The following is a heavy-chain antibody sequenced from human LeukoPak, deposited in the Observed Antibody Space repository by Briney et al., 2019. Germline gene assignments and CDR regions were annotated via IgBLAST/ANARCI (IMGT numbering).Heavy chain of an antibody. Sequence: GGSLTLSCEASGFTFSAHWMSWVRQAPGKGLEWVASIYPDGSQKYYLDSVRGRFTISRDNTKNSLYLQMFSLGAEDTAVYYCARLLGTSTTYDYWGQGTPVTVSS. CDR2: IYPDGSQK. CDR1: GFTFSAHW. D-gene: IGHD1-1*01. J-gene: IGHJ4*02. V-gene: IGHV3-7*01. CDR3: ARLLGTSTTYDY.